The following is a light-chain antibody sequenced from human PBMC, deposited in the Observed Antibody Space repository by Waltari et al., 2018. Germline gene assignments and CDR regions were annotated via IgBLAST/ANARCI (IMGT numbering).Light chain of an antibody. Sequence: QSALTQPASVSGSPEQSITISCTGTTSDVGSYNYSSWYQQPPGKAPKLMIYDVTNRPSGVSNRFSGSKSGNTASLTISGLQAEDEADYYCSSYTSINTLVVFGGGTKLTVL. CDR2: DVT. CDR1: TSDVGSYNY. J-gene: IGLJ2*01. V-gene: IGLV2-14*03. CDR3: SSYTSINTLVV.